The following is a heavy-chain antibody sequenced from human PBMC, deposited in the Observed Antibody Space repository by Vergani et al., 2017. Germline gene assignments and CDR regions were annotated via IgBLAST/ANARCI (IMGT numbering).Heavy chain of an antibody. CDR3: ARRSSYSSSSSGYFQH. Sequence: EVQLLESGGGLVQPGGSLRLSCAASGYSFTSYWIGWVRQMPGKGLEWMGIIYPGDSDTRYSPSFQGQVTISADKSISTAYLQWSSLKASDTAMYYCARRSSYSSSSSGYFQHWGQGTLVTVSS. D-gene: IGHD6-6*01. CDR2: IYPGDSDT. J-gene: IGHJ1*01. CDR1: GYSFTSYW. V-gene: IGHV5-51*01.